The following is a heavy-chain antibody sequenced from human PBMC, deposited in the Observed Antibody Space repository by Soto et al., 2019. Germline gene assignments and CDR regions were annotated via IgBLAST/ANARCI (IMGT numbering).Heavy chain of an antibody. Sequence: ASVKVSCKASGYTFTSYAMHCVRQAPGQRLEWMGWINAGNGNTKYSQKFQGRVTITRDTSASTAYMELSSLRSEDTAVYYCAREPSSSWSFKPFDYWGQGTLVTVSS. J-gene: IGHJ4*02. CDR1: GYTFTSYA. CDR2: INAGNGNT. D-gene: IGHD6-13*01. CDR3: AREPSSSWSFKPFDY. V-gene: IGHV1-3*01.